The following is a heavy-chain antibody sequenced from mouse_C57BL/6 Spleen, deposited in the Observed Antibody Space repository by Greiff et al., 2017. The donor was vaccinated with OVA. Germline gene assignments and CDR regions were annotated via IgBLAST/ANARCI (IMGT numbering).Heavy chain of an antibody. Sequence: QVQLKQSGAELVRPGASVTLSCKASGYTFTDYEMHWVKQTPVHGLEWIGAIDPETGGTAYNQKFKGKAILTADKSSSTAYMELRSLTSEDSAGYYGTKLGRAYYYAMDYWGQGTSVTVSS. J-gene: IGHJ4*01. CDR3: TKLGRAYYYAMDY. V-gene: IGHV1-15*01. CDR2: IDPETGGT. CDR1: GYTFTDYE. D-gene: IGHD4-1*01.